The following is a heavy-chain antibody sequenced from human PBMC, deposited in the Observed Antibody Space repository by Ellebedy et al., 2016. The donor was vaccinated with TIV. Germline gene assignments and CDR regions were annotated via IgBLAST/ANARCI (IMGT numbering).Heavy chain of an antibody. J-gene: IGHJ4*02. CDR3: VRGQRFTAAADDVHFDY. V-gene: IGHV3-7*03. CDR2: IKHDGSEV. CDR1: GFIFRHYW. D-gene: IGHD6-13*01. Sequence: PGGSLRLSCAASGFIFRHYWMNWVRQAPGRGLEWVANIKHDGSEVYYVESVEGRYTISRDTAKNSLYLQMNGLRAEDTAVYYCVRGQRFTAAADDVHFDYWGQGTLVTGSS.